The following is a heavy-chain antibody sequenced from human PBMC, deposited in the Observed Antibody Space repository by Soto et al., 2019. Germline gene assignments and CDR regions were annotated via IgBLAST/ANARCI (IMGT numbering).Heavy chain of an antibody. D-gene: IGHD3-3*01. CDR2: ISYDGSNK. Sequence: QVQLVESGGGVVQPGRSLRLSCAASGFTFSNYGIHWVRQAPGKGLEWVAVISYDGSNKYYADSVKGRFTISRDNSKNTLYLQMNRLRAEDTAVYYCAKWEKNYDFWSGYYKDYFDLWGRGTLVTVSS. V-gene: IGHV3-30*18. CDR3: AKWEKNYDFWSGYYKDYFDL. J-gene: IGHJ2*01. CDR1: GFTFSNYG.